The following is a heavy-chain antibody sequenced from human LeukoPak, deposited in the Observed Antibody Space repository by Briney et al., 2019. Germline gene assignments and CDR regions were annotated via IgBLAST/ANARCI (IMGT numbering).Heavy chain of an antibody. V-gene: IGHV4-59*12. J-gene: IGHJ4*02. CDR1: GGSISSYY. Sequence: SETLSLTCTVSGGSISSYYWSWIRQPPGKGLEWIGYIYYSGSTNYNPSLKSRVTISVDTSKNQFSLKLSSVTAADTAVYYCARGPPYSSGWYLYWGQGTLVTVSS. CDR2: IYYSGST. D-gene: IGHD6-19*01. CDR3: ARGPPYSSGWYLY.